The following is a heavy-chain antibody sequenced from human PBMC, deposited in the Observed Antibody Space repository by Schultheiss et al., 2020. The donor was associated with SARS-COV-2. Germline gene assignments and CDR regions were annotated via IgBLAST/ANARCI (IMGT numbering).Heavy chain of an antibody. J-gene: IGHJ4*02. CDR3: ARGVAGGDGYTRYYFDY. V-gene: IGHV4-61*02. D-gene: IGHD5-24*01. CDR1: GGSISSGSYY. Sequence: TLSLTCTVSGGSISSGSYYWSWIRQPAGKGLEWIGRIYTSGSTNYNPSLKSRVTISVDTSKNQFSLNLSSVTAADTAVYYCARGVAGGDGYTRYYFDYWGQGTLVTVSS. CDR2: IYTSGST.